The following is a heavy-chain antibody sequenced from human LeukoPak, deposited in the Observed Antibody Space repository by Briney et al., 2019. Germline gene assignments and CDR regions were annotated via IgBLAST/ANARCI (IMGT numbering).Heavy chain of an antibody. Sequence: SETLSLTCTVSVGSISNYYWSWIRQPPGKGLEWIGYIYYSGSTNYNPSLKSRVTISVDTSKNQFSLKLRSVTAADTAVYYCARGYSGSYLANSNWYFDLWGRGTLVTVSS. CDR3: ARGYSGSYLANSNWYFDL. CDR2: IYYSGST. V-gene: IGHV4-59*01. D-gene: IGHD1-26*01. CDR1: VGSISNYY. J-gene: IGHJ2*01.